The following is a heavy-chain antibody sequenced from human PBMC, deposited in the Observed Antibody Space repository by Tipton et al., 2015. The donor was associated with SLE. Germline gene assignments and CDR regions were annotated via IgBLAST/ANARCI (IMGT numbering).Heavy chain of an antibody. J-gene: IGHJ3*01. CDR3: ARGAPGTLRAFDF. CDR2: VYYSGRT. D-gene: IGHD1-26*01. Sequence: TLSLTCTVSGGSISDFYWGWIRQPPGEGLEWIGNVYYSGRTYYNPSLKSRVTVSLDTSKNQFSLRLSSVTAADTAIYYCARGAPGTLRAFDFWVQGTVVTVSS. V-gene: IGHV4-39*07. CDR1: GGSISDFY.